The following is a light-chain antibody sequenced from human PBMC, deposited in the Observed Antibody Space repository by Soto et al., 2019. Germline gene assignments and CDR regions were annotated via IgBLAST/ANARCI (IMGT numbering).Light chain of an antibody. CDR2: GNS. J-gene: IGLJ2*01. CDR3: QSYDSSLSVS. Sequence: HSVLTQPPSVSGAPGQRVTISCTGSSSNIGAGYDVHWYQQLPGTAPKLLIYGNSNRPSGVPDRFSGSKSGTSASLAITGLQAEDEADYYCQSYDSSLSVSFGGGTQLTVL. CDR1: SSNIGAGYD. V-gene: IGLV1-40*01.